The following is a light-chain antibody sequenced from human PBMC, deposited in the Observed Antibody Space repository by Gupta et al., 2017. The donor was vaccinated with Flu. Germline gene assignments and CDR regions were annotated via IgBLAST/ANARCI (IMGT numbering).Light chain of an antibody. CDR2: KAS. V-gene: IGKV1-5*03. J-gene: IGKJ4*01. CDR3: QQYSTAPLT. Sequence: DLQMTPPPSTLSASVGDRVTITCRASQSISSWLAWDQQKPGKAPKILIQKASNLESGVPSRGTGSGSGTEFTLTISRLQPDDFAAYYCQQYSTAPLTFGGGTKVEIE. CDR1: QSISSW.